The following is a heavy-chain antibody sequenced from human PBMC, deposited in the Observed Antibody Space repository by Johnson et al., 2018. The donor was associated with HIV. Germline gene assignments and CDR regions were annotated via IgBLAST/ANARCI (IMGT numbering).Heavy chain of an antibody. J-gene: IGHJ3*02. CDR1: GFTLSTYG. CDR2: ISYDGSNK. Sequence: LVESGGGVVQPGRSLRLSCAASGFTLSTYGMHWVRQAPGKGLEWVAVISYDGSNKYYADSVKGRFTTSRDNSKNTLYLQMNILRSEDTAVYYCAKDRYIKGASTGFDIWGQGTMVTVSS. D-gene: IGHD1-26*01. V-gene: IGHV3-30*18. CDR3: AKDRYIKGASTGFDI.